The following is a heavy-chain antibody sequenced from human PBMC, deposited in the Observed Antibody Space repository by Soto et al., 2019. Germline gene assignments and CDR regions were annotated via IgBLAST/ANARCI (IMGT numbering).Heavy chain of an antibody. D-gene: IGHD2-15*01. Sequence: EVPLVESGGGLVQRGGSLRVSCAASGFTFSRFWMHWVRQAPGMGLVWVSRINSDGSSTNYADSVKGRFTITRDNDKNTLFLQMNSLRVVATAAYYCARAGGSCSGGIFTHNYFYGMDVWGQGTTVTVSS. CDR1: GFTFSRFW. CDR2: INSDGSST. V-gene: IGHV3-74*01. J-gene: IGHJ6*02. CDR3: ARAGGSCSGGIFTHNYFYGMDV.